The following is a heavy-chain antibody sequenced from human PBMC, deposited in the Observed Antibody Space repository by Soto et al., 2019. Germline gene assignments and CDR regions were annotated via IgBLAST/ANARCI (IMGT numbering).Heavy chain of an antibody. CDR3: ARDGWGSNWYFDL. D-gene: IGHD3-16*01. J-gene: IGHJ2*01. CDR2: ISYDGKQT. V-gene: IGHV3-30*03. Sequence: HPGGSLRLSCGAPGVTFKDYGMHGVRQAPGKGLKWVAVISYDGKQTYYADSVKGRFTISKDKSKRTLFLQMNSLRVDDTAVYYCARDGWGSNWYFDLWGRGTLVTVSS. CDR1: GVTFKDYG.